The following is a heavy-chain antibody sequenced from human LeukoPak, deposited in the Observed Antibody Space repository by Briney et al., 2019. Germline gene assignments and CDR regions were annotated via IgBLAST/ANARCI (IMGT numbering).Heavy chain of an antibody. V-gene: IGHV5-51*01. CDR2: IYPGDSDT. CDR1: GYSFTSYW. Sequence: GESLKISCKGSGYSFTSYWIGWVRQMPGKGLEWMGIIYPGDSDTRYSPSFQGQVTISADKSISTAYLQWSSLKASDTAMYYCARRGGQYYYDSSGYLPLDYWGQGTLVTVSS. CDR3: ARRGGQYYYDSSGYLPLDY. J-gene: IGHJ4*02. D-gene: IGHD3-22*01.